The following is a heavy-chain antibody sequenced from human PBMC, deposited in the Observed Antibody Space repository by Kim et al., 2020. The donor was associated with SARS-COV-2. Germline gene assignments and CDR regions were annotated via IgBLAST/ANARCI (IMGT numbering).Heavy chain of an antibody. Sequence: SETLSLTCTVSGGSVSNVHYYWSWIRQPPGKGLEWIGYVYFSGTTKYNPSLKSRVKISVDTSTNQFSLRLNSVTTADTAFYYCARAWSGSYGSLDFWGPG. V-gene: IGHV4-61*01. CDR2: VYFSGTT. D-gene: IGHD1-26*01. CDR3: ARAWSGSYGSLDF. CDR1: GGSVSNVHYY. J-gene: IGHJ4*02.